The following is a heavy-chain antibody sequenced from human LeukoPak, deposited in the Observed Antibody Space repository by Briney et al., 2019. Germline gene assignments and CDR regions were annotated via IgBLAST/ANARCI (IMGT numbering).Heavy chain of an antibody. CDR2: ISPNSGGT. V-gene: IGHV1-2*02. D-gene: IGHD4-23*01. Sequence: GASVKVSCKTSEYTFTGYYMHWVRQAPGQGLEWMGWISPNSGGTNYAQKFQGRVTMTSDTSISTAYMELSRLRSDDTAVYYCARDNSVEDTAWWFDPWGQGTLVTVSS. J-gene: IGHJ5*02. CDR1: EYTFTGYY. CDR3: ARDNSVEDTAWWFDP.